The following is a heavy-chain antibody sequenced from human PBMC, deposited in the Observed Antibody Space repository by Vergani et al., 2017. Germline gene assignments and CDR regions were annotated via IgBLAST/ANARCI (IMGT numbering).Heavy chain of an antibody. Sequence: QVQLQESGPGLVKPSQTLSLTCTVSGGSISSGSYYWSWIRQPAGKGLEWIGRIYTSGSTNYNPSLKSRVTISVDTSKNQFSLKLSSVTAADTAVYYCARALTGYYYYMAVWGKGTTVTVSS. CDR1: GGSISSGSYY. V-gene: IGHV4-61*02. D-gene: IGHD4/OR15-4a*01. J-gene: IGHJ6*03. CDR3: ARALTGYYYYMAV. CDR2: IYTSGST.